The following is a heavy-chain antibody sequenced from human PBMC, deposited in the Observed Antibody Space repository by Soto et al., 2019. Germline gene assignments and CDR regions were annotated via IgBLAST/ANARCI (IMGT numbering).Heavy chain of an antibody. CDR3: ARGSGPNDAFDI. D-gene: IGHD2-15*01. V-gene: IGHV4-61*01. CDR1: GGSVSSCSYY. Sequence: PSETLSRTCTGSGGSVSSCSYYWSWIRQPPGKGLEWIGYIYYSGSTNYNPSLKSRVTISVDTSKNQFSLKLSSVTAADTAVYYCARGSGPNDAFDIWGQGTMVTVSS. CDR2: IYYSGST. J-gene: IGHJ3*02.